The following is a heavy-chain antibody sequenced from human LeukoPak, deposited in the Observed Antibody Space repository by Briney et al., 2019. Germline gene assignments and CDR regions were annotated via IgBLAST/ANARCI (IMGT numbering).Heavy chain of an antibody. CDR2: IKQDGSKK. CDR3: TRVGYIDEGIDY. V-gene: IGHV3-7*04. J-gene: IGHJ4*02. D-gene: IGHD5-24*01. CDR1: GFPFSSYW. Sequence: QAGGSLRLSCVASGFPFSSYWMPWVRQAPGKGLEWVANIKQDGSKKSDVDSVKGRFTISRDNAKNSLYLQMNSLRADDTAIYYCTRVGYIDEGIDYWGQGTLVTVSS.